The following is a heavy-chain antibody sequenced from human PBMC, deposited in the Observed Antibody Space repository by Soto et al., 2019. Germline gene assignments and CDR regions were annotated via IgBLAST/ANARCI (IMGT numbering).Heavy chain of an antibody. V-gene: IGHV1-69*01. CDR1: GGTFSSYS. CDR3: AIDGGSHCGGIGY. Sequence: QVQLVQSGAEVKKPGSSVKVSCTASGGTFSSYSINWVRQAPGQGLEWVGEIIPIFGTANYAQKFQGRVTIPADESTTTAYMKLRSLISEATFVYYFAIDGGSHCGGIGYWGQGTLVTVSS. CDR2: IIPIFGTA. J-gene: IGHJ4*02. D-gene: IGHD1-26*01.